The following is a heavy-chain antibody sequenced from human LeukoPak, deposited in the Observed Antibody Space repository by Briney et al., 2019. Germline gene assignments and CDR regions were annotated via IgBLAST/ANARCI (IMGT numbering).Heavy chain of an antibody. Sequence: GGSLRLSCAASGFTFSNYGMNWVRQAPAKGLEWVSYISSSSSYIYYADSVKGRFTISRDNAKNSLYLQMNSLRAEDTAVYYCAKVLEQLVPDYWGQGTLVTVSS. D-gene: IGHD6-6*01. CDR1: GFTFSNYG. CDR2: ISSSSSYI. J-gene: IGHJ4*02. V-gene: IGHV3-21*01. CDR3: AKVLEQLVPDY.